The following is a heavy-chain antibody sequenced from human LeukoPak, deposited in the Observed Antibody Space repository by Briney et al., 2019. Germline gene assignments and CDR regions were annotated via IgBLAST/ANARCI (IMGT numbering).Heavy chain of an antibody. D-gene: IGHD3-16*02. J-gene: IGHJ3*02. CDR3: AKPFIDPRFDAFDI. Sequence: GGSLRLSCAASGFTFSDYYMSWIRQAPGKGLEWVSYISSSGSIIYYADSVKGRFTISRDNAKNSLYLQMNSLRAEDTAVYYCAKPFIDPRFDAFDIWGQGTMVTVSS. CDR2: ISSSGSII. V-gene: IGHV3-11*04. CDR1: GFTFSDYY.